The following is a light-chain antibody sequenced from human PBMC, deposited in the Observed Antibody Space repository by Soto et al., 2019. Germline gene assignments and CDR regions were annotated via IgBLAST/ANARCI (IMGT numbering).Light chain of an antibody. CDR1: ESVTSDC. V-gene: IGKV3-20*01. Sequence: EIVLTQSPGTLSLSPGERATLSCRASESVTSDCLAWYRQRPGQAPRLLIYGASTRATGTPDRISGSGSGTDFTLTISRLEPEDFAVYFCQQCGSSRRTFGQGTRLEIK. J-gene: IGKJ1*01. CDR2: GAS. CDR3: QQCGSSRRT.